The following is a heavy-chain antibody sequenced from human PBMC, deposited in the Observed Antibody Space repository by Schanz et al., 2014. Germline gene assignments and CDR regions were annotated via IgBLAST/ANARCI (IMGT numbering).Heavy chain of an antibody. CDR2: ISPYTGNT. CDR3: ARGRGFYDY. V-gene: IGHV1-18*01. CDR1: GYTFSDYG. J-gene: IGHJ4*02. Sequence: QVQLVQSGAEVKKPGASVKVSCKTSGYTFSDYGITWVRQAPGQGLEWVGWISPYTGNTHYFDKMEGRVTMTTDTSTSTAYMELSSLTSEDTAVHYCARGRGFYDYWGQGTLVTVSS. D-gene: IGHD3-10*01.